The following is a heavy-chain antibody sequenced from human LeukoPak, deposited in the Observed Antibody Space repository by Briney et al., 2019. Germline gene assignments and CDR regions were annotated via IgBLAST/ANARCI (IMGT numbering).Heavy chain of an antibody. D-gene: IGHD3-10*01. CDR2: IYYSGST. CDR3: ARDDPFSQSSSGTLWGYYYMDV. Sequence: KPSETLSLTCTVSGGSVSTSSYYWGWIRQPPGKRLEWIGSIYYSGSTYYNPSLKSRVTISVDTSKNQFSLRLSSVTAADTAVYYCARDDPFSQSSSGTLWGYYYMDVWGKGTTVTVSS. J-gene: IGHJ6*03. CDR1: GGSVSTSSYY. V-gene: IGHV4-39*07.